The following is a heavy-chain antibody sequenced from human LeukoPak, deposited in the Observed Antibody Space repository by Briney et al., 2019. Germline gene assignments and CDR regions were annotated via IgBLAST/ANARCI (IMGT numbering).Heavy chain of an antibody. V-gene: IGHV3-23*01. CDR1: GFTFSNYD. CDR3: AKKASGWYPGWFDP. J-gene: IGHJ5*02. CDR2: ISGSGGST. D-gene: IGHD6-19*01. Sequence: PGGSLRLSCAASGFTFSNYDMTWVRQAPGTGLEWVATISGSGGSTYYADSVKGRFTISRDNSKNTLYLQMNSLRAEDTAVYYCAKKASGWYPGWFDPWGQGTLVTVSS.